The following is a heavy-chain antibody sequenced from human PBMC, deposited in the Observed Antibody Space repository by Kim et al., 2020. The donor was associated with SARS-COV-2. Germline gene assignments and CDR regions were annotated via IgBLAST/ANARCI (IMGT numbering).Heavy chain of an antibody. CDR3: ARGEGVITTLLFDY. D-gene: IGHD3-22*01. CDR2: ISYDGSNK. V-gene: IGHV3-30-3*01. Sequence: GGSLRLSCAASGFTFSSYAMHWVRQAPGKGLEWVAVISYDGSNKYYADSVKGRFTISRDNSKNTLYLQMNSLRAEDTAVYYCARGEGVITTLLFDYWGQGTLVTVSS. J-gene: IGHJ4*02. CDR1: GFTFSSYA.